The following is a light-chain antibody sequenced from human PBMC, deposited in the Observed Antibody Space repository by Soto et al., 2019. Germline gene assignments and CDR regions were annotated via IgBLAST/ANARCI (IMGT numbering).Light chain of an antibody. CDR2: VAS. Sequence: EIVMTQSPATLSVSPGERATLSCRASQSVGSNLAWYQQKPGQAPRLLISVASSRATGIPDRFSGSGSGTDFTLTISRLEPEDFAVYYCQQYDSAPLTFGQGTKVDI. J-gene: IGKJ1*01. CDR1: QSVGSN. CDR3: QQYDSAPLT. V-gene: IGKV3-20*01.